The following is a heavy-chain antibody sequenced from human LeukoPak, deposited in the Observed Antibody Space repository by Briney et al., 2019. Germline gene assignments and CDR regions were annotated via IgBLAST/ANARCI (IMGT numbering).Heavy chain of an antibody. CDR2: IYYSGST. Sequence: PSETLSLTCTVSGGSISSYYWSWIRQPPGKGLEWIGYIYYSGSTNYNPSLKSRVTISVDTSKNQFSLELSSVTAADTAVYYCARDYGEVTFDYWGQGTLVTVSS. J-gene: IGHJ4*02. CDR3: ARDYGEVTFDY. D-gene: IGHD2-21*02. V-gene: IGHV4-59*01. CDR1: GGSISSYY.